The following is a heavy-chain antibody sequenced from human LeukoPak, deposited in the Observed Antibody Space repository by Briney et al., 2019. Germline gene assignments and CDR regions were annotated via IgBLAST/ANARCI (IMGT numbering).Heavy chain of an antibody. CDR3: ARGGAARLHLQN. J-gene: IGHJ1*01. V-gene: IGHV4-59*01. CDR1: GGSISTYY. CDR2: IYHSGST. Sequence: SETLSLTCTVSGGSISTYYWNWIRQPPGKGLEWIGYIYHSGSTNYNPSLQSRVTISVDTSKNQFSLNLNSVTAADTAVYYCARGGAARLHLQNWGQGTLVTVSS. D-gene: IGHD6-6*01.